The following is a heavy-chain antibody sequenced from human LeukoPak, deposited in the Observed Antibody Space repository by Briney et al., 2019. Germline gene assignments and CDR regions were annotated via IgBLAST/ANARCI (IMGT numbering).Heavy chain of an antibody. D-gene: IGHD2-8*01. CDR3: AKDRSCTNGVCHGDFDY. Sequence: GGSLRLSCAASGFTFSSYDMSWVRQAPGKGLEWVSGISGSGDSTYYADSVKGRFTISRDNSKDTLYLQMNSLRAEDTGVYYCAKDRSCTNGVCHGDFDYWGQGTLVTISS. CDR1: GFTFSSYD. J-gene: IGHJ4*02. CDR2: ISGSGDST. V-gene: IGHV3-23*01.